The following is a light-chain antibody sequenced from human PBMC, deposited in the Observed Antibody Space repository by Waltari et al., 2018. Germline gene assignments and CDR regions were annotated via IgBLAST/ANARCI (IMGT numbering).Light chain of an antibody. CDR3: QSYDTSLRVV. Sequence: HSVLTQPPSVSGAPGQRVTISCNGSGSNIGAGYDVNWYQQLPRAAPKLLIYGSTTRPLGVPDRFFGSTSGTSASLTITGLQAEDEADYYCQSYDTSLRVVFGGGTKLTVL. CDR2: GST. CDR1: GSNIGAGYD. J-gene: IGLJ3*02. V-gene: IGLV1-40*01.